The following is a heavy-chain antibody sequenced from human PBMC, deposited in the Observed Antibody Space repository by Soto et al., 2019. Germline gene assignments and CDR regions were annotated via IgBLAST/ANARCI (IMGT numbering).Heavy chain of an antibody. V-gene: IGHV3-21*01. D-gene: IGHD5-12*01. CDR1: GFTFSSYS. CDR3: ARELYSGYDPGIFDY. J-gene: IGHJ4*02. Sequence: EVQLVESGGGLVKRGGSLRLSCAASGFTFSSYSMNWVRQAPGKGLEWVSSIGSSSSNIYYADSVKGRFTISRDNAMNSLYLQMNSLRADDTAVYYWARELYSGYDPGIFDYWGQGTLVTASS. CDR2: IGSSSSNI.